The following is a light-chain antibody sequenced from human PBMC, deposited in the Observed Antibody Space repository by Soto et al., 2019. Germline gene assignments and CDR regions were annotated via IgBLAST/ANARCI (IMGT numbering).Light chain of an antibody. V-gene: IGKV3-20*01. CDR1: PGIAGTF. CDR3: QQYSSSPTRYT. J-gene: IGKJ2*01. CDR2: GAS. Sequence: EIVLTQSPGSLSVSPGDGATLSCRASPGIAGTFLAWYQQKPGQAPRLLIYGASRRAPGIPDRFSGSGSGTDFTLTITRLEPEDFSVYYCQQYSSSPTRYTFRQGTKLEIK.